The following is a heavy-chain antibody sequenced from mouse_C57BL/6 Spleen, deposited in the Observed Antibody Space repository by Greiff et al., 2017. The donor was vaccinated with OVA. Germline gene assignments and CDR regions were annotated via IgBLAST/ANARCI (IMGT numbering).Heavy chain of an antibody. D-gene: IGHD4-1*01. CDR1: GFTFSDYY. J-gene: IGHJ2*01. V-gene: IGHV5-16*01. Sequence: EVQVVESEGGLVQPGSSMKLSCTASGFTFSDYYMAWVRQVPEKGLEWVANIKYDGSNTYYLDSLKSRFIISRDNAKNILYLQMSSLKSEDTATYYCARDRTGTFDYWGQGTTLTVSS. CDR2: IKYDGSNT. CDR3: ARDRTGTFDY.